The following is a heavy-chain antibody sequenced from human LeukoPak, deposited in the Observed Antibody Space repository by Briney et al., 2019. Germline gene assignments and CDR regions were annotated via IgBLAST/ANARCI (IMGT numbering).Heavy chain of an antibody. CDR1: GFTFSSYG. D-gene: IGHD7-27*01. CDR3: AKPTGDLYYFDY. J-gene: IGHJ4*02. Sequence: GGSLRLSCAASGFTFSSYGMHWVHQAPGKGLEWVAFIRYDGSNKYYADSVKGRFTISRDNSKNTLYLQMNSQRAEDTAVYYCAKPTGDLYYFDYWGQGTLVTFSS. CDR2: IRYDGSNK. V-gene: IGHV3-30*02.